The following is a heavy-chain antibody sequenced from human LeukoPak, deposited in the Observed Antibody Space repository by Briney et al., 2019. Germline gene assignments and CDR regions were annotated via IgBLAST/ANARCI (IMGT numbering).Heavy chain of an antibody. J-gene: IGHJ4*02. CDR2: IYHSGST. CDR3: ARVAGNDAAGFDY. D-gene: IGHD4-23*01. Sequence: MPSETLSLTCTVSGGSISSYYWSWIRQPPGKGLEWIGYIYHSGSTNYNPSLKSRVTISVDKSKNQFSLKLKSVTAADTAVYYCARVAGNDAAGFDYWGQGTLVTVSS. V-gene: IGHV4-59*01. CDR1: GGSISSYY.